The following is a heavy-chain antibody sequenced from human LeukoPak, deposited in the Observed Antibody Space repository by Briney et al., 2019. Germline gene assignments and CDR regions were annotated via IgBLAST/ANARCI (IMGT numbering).Heavy chain of an antibody. D-gene: IGHD6-13*01. CDR1: GGSISSYY. J-gene: IGHJ4*02. CDR3: ASSRGDSSSWYTD. Sequence: SETLSLTCTVSGGSISSYYWSWIRQPPGKGLEWIGYIYYSGSTNYNPSLKSRVTISVDTSKNQFSLKLSSVTAADTAVYYCASSRGDSSSWYTDWGQGTLVTVSS. V-gene: IGHV4-59*01. CDR2: IYYSGST.